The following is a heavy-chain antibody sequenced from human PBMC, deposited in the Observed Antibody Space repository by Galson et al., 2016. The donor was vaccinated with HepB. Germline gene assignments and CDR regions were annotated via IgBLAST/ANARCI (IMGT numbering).Heavy chain of an antibody. CDR3: AKTYYDFWSSYGENYFDY. CDR2: ISYDGSIK. Sequence: SGFTFSSYGMHWVRQAPGKGLEWVAVISYDGSIKYYADSVKGRFTISKDNSKNTLYLQMNSLSAEDTAVYYCAKTYYDFWSSYGENYFDYWGQGTLVTVSS. D-gene: IGHD3-3*01. J-gene: IGHJ4*02. V-gene: IGHV3-30*18. CDR1: GFTFSSYG.